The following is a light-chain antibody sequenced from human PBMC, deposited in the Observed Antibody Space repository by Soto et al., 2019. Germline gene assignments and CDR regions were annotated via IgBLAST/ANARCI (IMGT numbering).Light chain of an antibody. CDR1: QSVSSSY. J-gene: IGKJ1*01. Sequence: EIVLTQSPGTLSLSPGERATLSCRASQSVSSSYLAWYQQKPGQAPRLLINGASSRATGIPDRFSGSGSGTDFTLTIIRLEPEDVAVYYCQQYGSSPGTFGQGTRWISN. V-gene: IGKV3-20*01. CDR3: QQYGSSPGT. CDR2: GAS.